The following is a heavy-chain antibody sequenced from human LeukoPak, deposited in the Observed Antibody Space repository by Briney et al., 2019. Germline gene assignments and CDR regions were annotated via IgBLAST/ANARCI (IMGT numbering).Heavy chain of an antibody. V-gene: IGHV3-21*01. CDR3: ARYCSSSRCLYYYHMDV. D-gene: IGHD2-2*01. CDR2: ISSGSSYI. Sequence: GGSLRLSCAASGFTFSTYSMNWVRQAPGKGLEGVSSISSGSSYIYYADSVKGRFTISRDDAKNSLYLQMNSLRAEDTAVNYCARYCSSSRCLYYYHMDVWGKGATVTVSS. CDR1: GFTFSTYS. J-gene: IGHJ6*03.